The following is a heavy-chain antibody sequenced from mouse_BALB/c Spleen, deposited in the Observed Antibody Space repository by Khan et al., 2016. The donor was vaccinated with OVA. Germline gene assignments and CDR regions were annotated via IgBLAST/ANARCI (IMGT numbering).Heavy chain of an antibody. Sequence: QVQLKESGAELVRPGSSVKISCKASGYAFSSYWMNWVKQRPGQGLEWIGQIYPGDGNTKYNGKFKGKVTLTADKSSSTAYMQLSSLTSEDSAVYFGARSGYDYFAYWGQGTLVTVSA. D-gene: IGHD2-14*01. CDR3: ARSGYDYFAY. J-gene: IGHJ3*01. V-gene: IGHV1-80*01. CDR2: IYPGDGNT. CDR1: GYAFSSYW.